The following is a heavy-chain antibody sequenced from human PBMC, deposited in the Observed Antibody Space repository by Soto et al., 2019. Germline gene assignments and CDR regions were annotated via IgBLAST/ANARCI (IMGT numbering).Heavy chain of an antibody. CDR3: ARVGHFDILTGRAYYYYYMDV. CDR2: INPSGGST. J-gene: IGHJ6*03. Sequence: ASVKVSCKASGYTFTSYYMHWVRQAPGQGLERMGIINPSGGSTSYAQKFQGRVTMTRDTSTSTVYMELSSLRSEDTAVYYCARVGHFDILTGRAYYYYYMDVWGKGTTVTVSS. V-gene: IGHV1-46*03. D-gene: IGHD3-9*01. CDR1: GYTFTSYY.